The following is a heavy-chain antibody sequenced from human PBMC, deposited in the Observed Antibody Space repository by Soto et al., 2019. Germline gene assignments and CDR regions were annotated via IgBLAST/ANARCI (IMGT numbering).Heavy chain of an antibody. CDR3: ARSDFDWYYFDY. V-gene: IGHV1-8*01. D-gene: IGHD3-9*01. Sequence: ASVKVSCKASGYTFTSYDINWVRQATGQGLEWMGWMNPNSGNTGYAQKFQGRVTMTRNTSISTAYMELSSLRFEDTAVYYCARSDFDWYYFDYWGQGTLVTVSS. CDR2: MNPNSGNT. J-gene: IGHJ4*02. CDR1: GYTFTSYD.